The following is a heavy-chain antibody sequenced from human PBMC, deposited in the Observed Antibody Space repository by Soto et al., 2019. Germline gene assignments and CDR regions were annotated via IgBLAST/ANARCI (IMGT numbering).Heavy chain of an antibody. V-gene: IGHV1-18*01. CDR3: ARRHGPTTSENWFDP. Sequence: QVHLVQSGVEVKTPGASVKVSCQASGYTFFTYDVSWVRQAPGQGLEWMGWISTYSGDTKYAQKIQGRVTMTTDTSTTTAYLELLSLRSDDTAVYFCARRHGPTTSENWFDPWGQGTLVTVSS. CDR1: GYTFFTYD. D-gene: IGHD5-12*01. J-gene: IGHJ5*02. CDR2: ISTYSGDT.